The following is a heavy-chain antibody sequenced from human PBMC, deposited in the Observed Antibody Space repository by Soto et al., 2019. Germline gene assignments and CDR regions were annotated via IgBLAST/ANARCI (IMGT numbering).Heavy chain of an antibody. J-gene: IGHJ5*02. CDR1: GFSLTTSGVG. D-gene: IGHD3-16*01. V-gene: IGHV2-5*02. CDR3: AHSLGEDWFDP. CDR2: IYWDDDK. Sequence: QITLKESGPTLVKSTQTLTLTCTFSGFSLTTSGVGVGWIRQPPGKALEWLALIYWDDDKRYSPSLKSRLTTTKDTSKKQVVLMMTNMDPVDTATYYCAHSLGEDWFDPWGQGTLVTVSS.